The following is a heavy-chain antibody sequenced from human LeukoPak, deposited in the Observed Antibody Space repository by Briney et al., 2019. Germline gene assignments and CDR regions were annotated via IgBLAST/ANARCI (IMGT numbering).Heavy chain of an antibody. J-gene: IGHJ4*02. CDR1: GFSFTDYG. V-gene: IGHV3-30*02. Sequence: QPGGSLRLSCTASGFSFTDYGMLWIRQAPGKGLEWVAFIEYHGGNTYYSDSVKGRFTISRDISKKTLYLQMNSLRPEDMGIYYCAKETEGYYRCARNWGPGTLVTVSS. CDR2: IEYHGGNT. D-gene: IGHD2-21*01. CDR3: AKETEGYYRCARN.